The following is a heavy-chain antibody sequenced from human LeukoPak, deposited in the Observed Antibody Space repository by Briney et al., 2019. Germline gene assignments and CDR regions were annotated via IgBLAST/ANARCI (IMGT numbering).Heavy chain of an antibody. V-gene: IGHV1-69*13. CDR1: GGTFSSYA. Sequence: GASVKVSCKASGGTFSSYAISWVRQAPGQGLEWMGGIIPIFGTANYAQKFQDRVTITADESTSTAYMELSSLRSEDTAVYYCARGLAAAGSNWFDPWGQGTLVTVSS. CDR3: ARGLAAAGSNWFDP. CDR2: IIPIFGTA. D-gene: IGHD6-13*01. J-gene: IGHJ5*02.